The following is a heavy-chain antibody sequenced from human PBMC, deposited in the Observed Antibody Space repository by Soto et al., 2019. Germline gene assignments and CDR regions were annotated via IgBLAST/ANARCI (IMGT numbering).Heavy chain of an antibody. Sequence: PGGSLRLSCATSGFTFSSYAMTWVRQAPGKGLEWVSAISGGGGSTYYADSVKGQFTISSANSKNTLNLQMDSLRAEDTAVYYCAKDTTSDFGDYATSRYNSFDPWGQGTLVTVSS. J-gene: IGHJ5*02. D-gene: IGHD4-17*01. V-gene: IGHV3-23*01. CDR3: AKDTTSDFGDYATSRYNSFDP. CDR2: ISGGGGST. CDR1: GFTFSSYA.